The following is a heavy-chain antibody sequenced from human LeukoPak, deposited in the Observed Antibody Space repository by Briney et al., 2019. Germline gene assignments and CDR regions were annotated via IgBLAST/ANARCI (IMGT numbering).Heavy chain of an antibody. CDR3: ARESVGSNAIDY. V-gene: IGHV3-53*01. J-gene: IGHJ4*02. Sequence: GGSLRLSCAASGFSVSSNYMNWVRQAPGKGLEWVSVIYSAGRTHYEESVKGRFTISRDKSENTLHLQMNSLRAEDTAIYYCARESVGSNAIDYWGQGTLVTVSS. CDR1: GFSVSSNY. D-gene: IGHD4-23*01. CDR2: IYSAGRT.